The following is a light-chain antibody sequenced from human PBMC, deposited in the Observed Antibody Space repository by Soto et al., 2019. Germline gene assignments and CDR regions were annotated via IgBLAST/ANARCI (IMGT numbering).Light chain of an antibody. CDR2: GAS. CDR1: QSVSSSY. CDR3: QQYGTSPIT. V-gene: IGKV3-20*01. Sequence: EIVLTQSAGPLSLSPGERATLSCRSSQSVSSSYLAWYQQKPGQAPRLIIYGASSRATGILDRFSGSWSGTDFTLTISRLEPEDVSVYYCQQYGTSPITFGQGTRLEI. J-gene: IGKJ5*01.